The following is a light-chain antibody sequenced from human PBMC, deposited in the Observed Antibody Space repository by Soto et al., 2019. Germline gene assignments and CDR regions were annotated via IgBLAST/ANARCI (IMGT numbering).Light chain of an antibody. V-gene: IGKV3-20*01. J-gene: IGKJ1*01. CDR3: QQYGSSGT. Sequence: EIMLTQSPCTLFLSQEERATLSCRASQSVSNSYLAWYQQKFGQAPRLLIYDAFNRAIGIPDRFSGSGSGIDFTLTISRLEPEDFAVYYCQQYGSSGTFGQGTKVDIK. CDR2: DAF. CDR1: QSVSNSY.